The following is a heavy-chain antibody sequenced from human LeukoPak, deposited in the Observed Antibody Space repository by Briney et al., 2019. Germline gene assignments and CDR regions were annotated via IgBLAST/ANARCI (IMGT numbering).Heavy chain of an antibody. J-gene: IGHJ6*04. V-gene: IGHV3-21*01. CDR1: GFTFSSYT. D-gene: IGHD3-10*02. Sequence: PGGSLRLSCAASGFTFSSYTMNWVRQAPGKGLEWVSSISSSSSYIYYADSVKGRFTISRDNAKNSLYLQMNSLRAEDTAVYYCAELGITMIGGVWGKGTTVTISS. CDR2: ISSSSSYI. CDR3: AELGITMIGGV.